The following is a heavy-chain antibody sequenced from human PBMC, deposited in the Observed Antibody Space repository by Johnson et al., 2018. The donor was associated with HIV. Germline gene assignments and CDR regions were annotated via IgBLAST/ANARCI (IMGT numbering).Heavy chain of an antibody. D-gene: IGHD1-26*01. J-gene: IGHJ3*02. CDR1: GFTFSSYG. CDR3: VRDPGWGALDI. CDR2: ISFAGTKK. Sequence: QVQLVESGGGVVQPGRSLRLSCAASGFTFSSYGMHWVRQAPGKGLEWVAVISFAGTKKNNADSVKGRFTISRDNAENSLFLQIHSLRAEDTAVYYCVRDPGWGALDIWGHGTMVTVSS. V-gene: IGHV3-30*03.